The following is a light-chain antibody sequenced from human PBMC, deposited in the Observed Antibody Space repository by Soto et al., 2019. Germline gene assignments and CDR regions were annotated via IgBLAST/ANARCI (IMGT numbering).Light chain of an antibody. CDR1: QSVSSD. Sequence: EIVMTQSPATLSVSPGERATLSCRASQSVSSDLAWYHQKPGQAPRLLIYGASTRATGIPARFSGSGSGTEFTLIISSLQPDDFATYYCQQYNIYPWAFGQGTKVDIK. J-gene: IGKJ1*01. V-gene: IGKV3-15*01. CDR3: QQYNIYPWA. CDR2: GAS.